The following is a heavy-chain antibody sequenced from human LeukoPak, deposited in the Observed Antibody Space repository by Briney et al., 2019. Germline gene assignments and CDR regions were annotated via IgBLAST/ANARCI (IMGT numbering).Heavy chain of an antibody. CDR1: GFTFSSYA. CDR3: ARDHGYSGYAAFDY. J-gene: IGHJ4*02. Sequence: PGGSLRLSCAASGFTFSSYAMSWVRQAPGKGLEWVSAISGSGGSTYYADSVKGRFTISRDNSKNTLYLQMNSLRAEDTAVYYCARDHGYSGYAAFDYWGQGTLVTVSS. V-gene: IGHV3-23*01. D-gene: IGHD5-12*01. CDR2: ISGSGGST.